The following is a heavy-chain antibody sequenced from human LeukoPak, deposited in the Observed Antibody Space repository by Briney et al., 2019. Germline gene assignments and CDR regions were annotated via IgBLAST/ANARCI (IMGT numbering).Heavy chain of an antibody. CDR1: GFIFNSYA. J-gene: IGHJ4*02. CDR3: ATRHEYSYPY. Sequence: GGSLRLSCAASGFIFNSYAMPWVRQAPGKGLEYVSAIGGNGDTSYYADSVKGRFTISRDNSKNTVYLQMGSLRTEDMAVYYCATRHEYSYPYWGQGTLVTVSS. V-gene: IGHV3-64*02. CDR2: IGGNGDTS. D-gene: IGHD5-18*01.